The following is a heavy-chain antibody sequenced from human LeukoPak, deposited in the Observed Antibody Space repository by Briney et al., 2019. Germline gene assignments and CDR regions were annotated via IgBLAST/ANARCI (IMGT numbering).Heavy chain of an antibody. CDR3: AKGWSFDI. J-gene: IGHJ3*02. D-gene: IGHD2-15*01. CDR2: IKQDGTEK. Sequence: GASLRLSCVASGFTFSTFCMPWVRQAPGKVLEWVANIKQDGTEKYYVDSVKGRFTISRDNAKNSLYVQMDSLRAEDTAVYYCAKGWSFDIRGQGTMVTVTS. CDR1: GFTFSTFC. V-gene: IGHV3-7*01.